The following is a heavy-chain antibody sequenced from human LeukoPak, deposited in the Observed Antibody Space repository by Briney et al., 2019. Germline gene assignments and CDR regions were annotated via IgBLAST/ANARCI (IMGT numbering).Heavy chain of an antibody. J-gene: IGHJ6*03. V-gene: IGHV4-61*02. D-gene: IGHD2-2*01. CDR1: GGSISSGSYY. CDR3: AREILGYCSSTSCSTPLRYYMDV. CDR2: IYTSGST. Sequence: PSQTLSLTCTVSGGSISSGSYYWSWIRQPAGKGLEWIGRIYTSGSTNYNPSLKSRVTISVDTSKNQFSLKLSSVTAADTAVYYCAREILGYCSSTSCSTPLRYYMDVWGKGTTVTVSS.